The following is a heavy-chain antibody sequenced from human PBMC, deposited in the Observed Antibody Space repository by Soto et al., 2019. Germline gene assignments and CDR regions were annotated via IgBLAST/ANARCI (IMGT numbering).Heavy chain of an antibody. Sequence: ASVIVSCKASGYTFTSYGISWVRQAPGQGLEWMGWISAYNGNTNYAQKLQGRVTMTTDTSTSTAYMELRSLRSHDTAVYYCARTRGYYDSSGSGAFDIWGQGTMVTVSS. V-gene: IGHV1-18*04. CDR2: ISAYNGNT. D-gene: IGHD3-22*01. CDR3: ARTRGYYDSSGSGAFDI. CDR1: GYTFTSYG. J-gene: IGHJ3*02.